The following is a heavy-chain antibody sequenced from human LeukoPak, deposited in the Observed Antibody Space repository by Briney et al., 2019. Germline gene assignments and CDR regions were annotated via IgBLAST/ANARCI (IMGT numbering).Heavy chain of an antibody. Sequence: GGSLRPSCAASGFTFSSYWMSWVRQAPGKGLEWVANIKQDGSEKYYVDSVKGRFTISRDNAKNSLYLQMNSLRAEDTAVYYCARVITIFGVDGGWFDPWGQGTLVTVSS. CDR2: IKQDGSEK. CDR3: ARVITIFGVDGGWFDP. CDR1: GFTFSSYW. V-gene: IGHV3-7*01. D-gene: IGHD3-3*01. J-gene: IGHJ5*02.